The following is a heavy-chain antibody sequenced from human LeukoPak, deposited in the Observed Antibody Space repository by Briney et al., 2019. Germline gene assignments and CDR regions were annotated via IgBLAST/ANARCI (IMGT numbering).Heavy chain of an antibody. J-gene: IGHJ4*02. CDR3: AKEWRWLQSGNYFDY. Sequence: PGGSLRLSCAASGFTFSSYSMNWVRQAPGKGLEWVSYISSSSSTIYYADSVKGRFTISRDNAKNSLYLQMDSLRAEDTAVYYCAKEWRWLQSGNYFDYWGQGTLVTVSS. D-gene: IGHD5-24*01. CDR1: GFTFSSYS. CDR2: ISSSSSTI. V-gene: IGHV3-48*01.